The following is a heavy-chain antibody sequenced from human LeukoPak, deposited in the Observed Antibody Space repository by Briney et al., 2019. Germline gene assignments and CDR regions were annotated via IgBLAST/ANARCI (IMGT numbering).Heavy chain of an antibody. D-gene: IGHD3-10*01. J-gene: IGHJ4*02. CDR1: GFTFSFYE. V-gene: IGHV3-48*03. Sequence: GGSLRLSCVASGFTFSFYEMNWVRQAPGKGLEWVSYISSSGSSIYYADSLKGRFTISRDNAKNSLYLQMNSLRAEDTAVYYCAKETITMVRGAAFDYWGQGTLVTVSS. CDR3: AKETITMVRGAAFDY. CDR2: ISSSGSSI.